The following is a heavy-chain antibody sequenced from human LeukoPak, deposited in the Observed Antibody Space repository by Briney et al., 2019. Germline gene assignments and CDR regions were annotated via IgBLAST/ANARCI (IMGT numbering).Heavy chain of an antibody. V-gene: IGHV1-18*01. CDR2: ISAYNGNT. D-gene: IGHD2-15*01. CDR3: ARDIVMVVGSFYYGMDF. Sequence: PWASVKVSCKASGYTFTSYGISWVRQAPGQGLEWMGWISAYNGNTNYAQNLQGRVTMTTDTSTSTAYMELRSLRSDDTAVYYCARDIVMVVGSFYYGMDFWGQGTTVTVSS. CDR1: GYTFTSYG. J-gene: IGHJ6*02.